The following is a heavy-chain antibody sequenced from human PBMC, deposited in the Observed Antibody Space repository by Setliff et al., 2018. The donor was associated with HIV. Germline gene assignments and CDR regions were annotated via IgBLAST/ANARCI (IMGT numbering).Heavy chain of an antibody. CDR3: ARGRDPYYYDSSGRNDAFDI. V-gene: IGHV1-2*06. D-gene: IGHD3-22*01. Sequence: ASVKVSCKTTGYTFSTYPMHWVRQAPGQGLEWMGRIIPNSGGTNYAQKFQGRVTMTRDTSISTAYMELSSLRSDDPAVYYCARGRDPYYYDSSGRNDAFDIWGQGTKVTVSS. J-gene: IGHJ3*02. CDR1: GYTFSTYP. CDR2: IIPNSGGT.